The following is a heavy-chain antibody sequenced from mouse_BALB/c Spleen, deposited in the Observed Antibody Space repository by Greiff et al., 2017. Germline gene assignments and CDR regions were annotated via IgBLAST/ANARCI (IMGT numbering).Heavy chain of an antibody. CDR3: ARGGYGSSSGWFAY. Sequence: VQLQQSGGGLVQPGGSRKLSCAASGFTFSSFGMHWVRQAPEKGLEWVAYISSGSSTIYYADTVKGRFTISRDNPKNTLFLQMTSLRSEDTAMYYCARGGYGSSSGWFAYWGQGTLVTVSA. V-gene: IGHV5-17*02. CDR1: GFTFSSFG. J-gene: IGHJ3*01. D-gene: IGHD1-1*01. CDR2: ISSGSSTI.